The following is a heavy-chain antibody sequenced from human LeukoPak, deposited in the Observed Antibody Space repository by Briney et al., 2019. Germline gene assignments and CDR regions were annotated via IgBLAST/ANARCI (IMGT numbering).Heavy chain of an antibody. CDR3: ARIYYSRFDP. J-gene: IGHJ5*02. CDR2: MYYSGST. Sequence: PSETLSLTCTVSGDSISSSNYYWGWIRQPPGKGLEWIGSMYYSGSTYYNPSLKSRVTISVDTSKNQFSLKLNSVTAADTAVYYCARIYYSRFDPWGQGTLVTVSS. V-gene: IGHV4-39*07. D-gene: IGHD3-10*01. CDR1: GDSISSSNYY.